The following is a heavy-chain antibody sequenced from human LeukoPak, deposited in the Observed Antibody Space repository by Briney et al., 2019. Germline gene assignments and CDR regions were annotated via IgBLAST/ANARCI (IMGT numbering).Heavy chain of an antibody. J-gene: IGHJ4*02. Sequence: TGGSLRLSCAASGFTFSSYAMHWVRQAPGKGLEWVAVISYDGSNRYYADSVKGRFTISRDNSKNTLYLQMHSLRAEDTAVYYCARVGPAGIWFGELYYFDYWGQGTLVTVSS. CDR3: ARVGPAGIWFGELYYFDY. D-gene: IGHD3-10*01. CDR1: GFTFSSYA. CDR2: ISYDGSNR. V-gene: IGHV3-30-3*01.